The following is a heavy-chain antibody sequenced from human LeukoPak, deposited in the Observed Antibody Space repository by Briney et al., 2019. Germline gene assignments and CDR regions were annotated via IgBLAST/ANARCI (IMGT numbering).Heavy chain of an antibody. CDR3: AKVGQDVGAYYFDY. CDR2: ISGSGGST. Sequence: GGSLRLSCAASGFTFNSYAMSWVRQAPGKGLEWVSAISGSGGSTYYADSVKGRFTISRDNSKNTLYLQMNSLRAEDTAVYYCAKVGQDVGAYYFDYWGQGTLVTVSS. J-gene: IGHJ4*02. CDR1: GFTFNSYA. D-gene: IGHD1-26*01. V-gene: IGHV3-23*01.